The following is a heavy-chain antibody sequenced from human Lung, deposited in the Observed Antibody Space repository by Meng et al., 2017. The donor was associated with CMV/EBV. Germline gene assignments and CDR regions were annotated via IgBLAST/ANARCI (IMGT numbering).Heavy chain of an antibody. V-gene: IGHV4-39*07. J-gene: IGHJ5*02. CDR1: GGSISSSSYY. D-gene: IGHD3-10*01. CDR2: IYYSGST. CDR3: ARDLPQVWVGPSNWVDP. Sequence: SETLSLXXTVSGGSISSSSYYWGWIRQPPGKGLEWIGSIYYSGSTYYNPSLKSRVTISVDTSKNQFSLKLSSVTAADTAVYYCARDLPQVWVGPSNWVDPWGQRTLVXVSS.